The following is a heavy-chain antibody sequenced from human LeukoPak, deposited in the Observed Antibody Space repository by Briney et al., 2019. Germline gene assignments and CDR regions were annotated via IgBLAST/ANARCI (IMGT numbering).Heavy chain of an antibody. CDR2: IYYSGST. CDR3: ARKSSGWYGKHYFDY. V-gene: IGHV4-39*01. Sequence: SETLSLTCTVSGGSISSSSYYWGWIRQPPGKGLEWIGSIYYSGSTYYNPSLKSRVTISVDTSKNQFSLKLSSVTAAGTAVYYCARKSSGWYGKHYFDYWGQGSLVTVSS. J-gene: IGHJ4*02. CDR1: GGSISSSSYY. D-gene: IGHD6-19*01.